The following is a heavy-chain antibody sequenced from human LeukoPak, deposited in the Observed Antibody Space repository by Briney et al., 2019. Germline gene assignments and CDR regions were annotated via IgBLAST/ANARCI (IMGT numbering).Heavy chain of an antibody. Sequence: HGGSQRLSCAASGYIFRNYAMSWVRHAPGKGLEWVWAIPGSGETTYCADSVKGRFTISRDNPKNPLYVEMNTLRAEDTAVYYCAKWGDYDILTAYYVSDFWGQGTLVTVSS. CDR2: IPGSGETT. J-gene: IGHJ4*02. D-gene: IGHD3-9*01. CDR3: AKWGDYDILTAYYVSDF. CDR1: GYIFRNYA. V-gene: IGHV3-23*01.